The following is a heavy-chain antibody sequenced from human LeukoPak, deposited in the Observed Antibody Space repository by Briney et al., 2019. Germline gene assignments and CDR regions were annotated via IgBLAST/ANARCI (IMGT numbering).Heavy chain of an antibody. CDR1: GFTFSRYS. J-gene: IGHJ4*02. V-gene: IGHV3-21*01. D-gene: IGHD5-24*01. Sequence: GGSLRLSCAASGFTFSRYSMNWVRQAPGKGLEWVSSMSVSSGLIYYADSVKGRFTVSRDNAKNSLYMPMNSLRVEETAGYYCAKEMATKNWGQGTLVTVSS. CDR2: MSVSSGLI. CDR3: AKEMATKN.